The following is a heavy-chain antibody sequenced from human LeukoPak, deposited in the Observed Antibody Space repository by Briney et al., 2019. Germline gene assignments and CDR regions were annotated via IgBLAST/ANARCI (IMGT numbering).Heavy chain of an antibody. CDR1: GYTFTSYY. CDR2: INPSGGST. V-gene: IGHV1-46*01. D-gene: IGHD3-22*01. CDR3: ARDQATSGFRFYYGMDV. Sequence: ASVKVSCKASGYTFTSYYMHWVRQAPGQGLEWMGIINPSGGSTSYAQKFQGRVTMTRDTSISTAYMELSSLRSDDTAVYYCARDQATSGFRFYYGMDVWGQGTTVTVSS. J-gene: IGHJ6*02.